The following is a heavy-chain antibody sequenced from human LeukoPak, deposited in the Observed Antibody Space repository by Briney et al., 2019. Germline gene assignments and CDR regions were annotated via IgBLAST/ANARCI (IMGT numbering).Heavy chain of an antibody. V-gene: IGHV1-69*04. J-gene: IGHJ6*03. D-gene: IGHD5-12*01. CDR2: IIPILGIA. Sequence: ASVKVSCKASGGTFSSYAISWVRQAPGQGLEWMGRIIPILGIANYAQKFQGRVTITADKSTSTAYMELSSLRSEDTAVYYCARDGYSGYSTKGGYYYYYYMDVWGKGTTVTVSS. CDR1: GGTFSSYA. CDR3: ARDGYSGYSTKGGYYYYYYMDV.